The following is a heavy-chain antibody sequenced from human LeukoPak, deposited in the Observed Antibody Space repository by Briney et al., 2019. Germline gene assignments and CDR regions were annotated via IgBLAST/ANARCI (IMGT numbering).Heavy chain of an antibody. Sequence: PGGSLRLSCAASGFTFNTYSMNWVRQAPGKGLVWASYITSSGNSIYYADSVKGRFTISRDNAKNSLSLQMNSLRAEDTAVYYCARRVPSQVITDYFDYWGQGALVPVSS. CDR1: GFTFNTYS. D-gene: IGHD3-16*01. V-gene: IGHV3-48*04. J-gene: IGHJ4*02. CDR2: ITSSGNSI. CDR3: ARRVPSQVITDYFDY.